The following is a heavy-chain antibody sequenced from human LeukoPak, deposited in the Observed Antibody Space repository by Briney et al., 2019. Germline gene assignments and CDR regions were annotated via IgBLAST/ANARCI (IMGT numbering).Heavy chain of an antibody. Sequence: PSETLSLTCAVYGGSFSGYYWSWIRQPPGKGLEWIGEINHSGSTNYNPSLKSRVTISVDTSKNHFSLRLSSVTAADTAVYYCARHMGGYDYWGQGTLVTVSS. J-gene: IGHJ4*02. CDR2: INHSGST. V-gene: IGHV4-34*01. D-gene: IGHD5-12*01. CDR1: GGSFSGYY. CDR3: ARHMGGYDY.